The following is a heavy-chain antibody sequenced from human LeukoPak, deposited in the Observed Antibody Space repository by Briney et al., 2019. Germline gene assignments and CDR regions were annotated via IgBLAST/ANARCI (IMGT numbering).Heavy chain of an antibody. V-gene: IGHV4-39*01. CDR2: IYYSGTT. J-gene: IGHJ6*03. CDR3: ARHPLYPYYYYYMDV. D-gene: IGHD2-2*02. CDR1: GGSISSSSYY. Sequence: SETLSLTCTVSGGSISSSSYYWGWIRQPPGRGLEWIGSIYYSGTTYYNPSLKSRVTISVDTSKNQFSLKLSSVTAADTAVYYCARHPLYPYYYYYMDVWGKGTTVTVSS.